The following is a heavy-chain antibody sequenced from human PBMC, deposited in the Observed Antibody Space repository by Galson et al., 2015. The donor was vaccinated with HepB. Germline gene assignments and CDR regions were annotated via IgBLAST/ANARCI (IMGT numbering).Heavy chain of an antibody. CDR3: ARERRTVVPAAMGDYYYYYYMDV. D-gene: IGHD2-2*01. V-gene: IGHV4-31*03. Sequence: TLSLTCTVSGGSISSGGYYWSWIRQHPGKGLEWIGYIYYSGSTYYNPSLKSRVTISVDTSKNQFSLKLSSVTAAGTAVYYCARERRTVVPAAMGDYYYYYYMDVWGKGTTVTVS. CDR1: GGSISSGGYY. CDR2: IYYSGST. J-gene: IGHJ6*03.